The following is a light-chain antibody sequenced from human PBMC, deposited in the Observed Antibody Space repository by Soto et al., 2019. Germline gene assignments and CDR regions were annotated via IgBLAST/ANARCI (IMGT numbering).Light chain of an antibody. CDR2: GAS. J-gene: IGKJ5*01. Sequence: EVVLSQSPCTLSLSPGERATLSCRASQSVSSSYLAWYQQKPGQAPRLLIYGASSRATGIPDRFSGSGSGTDFTLTISRLEPEDFAVYYCQQYGSSPITFGQRTRLAIK. CDR1: QSVSSSY. CDR3: QQYGSSPIT. V-gene: IGKV3-20*01.